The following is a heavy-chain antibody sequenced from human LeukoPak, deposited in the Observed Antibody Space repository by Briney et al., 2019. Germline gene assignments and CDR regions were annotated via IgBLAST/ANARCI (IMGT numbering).Heavy chain of an antibody. CDR1: GFTLSSNW. CDR2: INGDGSST. V-gene: IGHV3-74*01. D-gene: IGHD6-19*01. CDR3: ARGSSSGWPDYFDY. J-gene: IGHJ4*02. Sequence: GGSLRLSCAASGFTLSSNWMHWVRHAPGKGLVWVSRINGDGSSTPYADSVKGRFIISRDNAKNTLYLQMNSLRAEDTAVCYCARGSSSGWPDYFDYWGQGTPVTVSS.